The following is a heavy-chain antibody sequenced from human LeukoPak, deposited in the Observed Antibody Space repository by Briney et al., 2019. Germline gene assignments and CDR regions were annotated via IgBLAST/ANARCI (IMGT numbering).Heavy chain of an antibody. Sequence: GGSLRLSCAASGFTFSSYAMHWVRQAPGKGLEWVAVISYDGSNKYYADSVKGRFTISRDNSKNTLYLQMNSLRAEDTAVYYCASDCSGGSCYSNFDYWGQGTLVTVSS. CDR2: ISYDGSNK. CDR1: GFTFSSYA. CDR3: ASDCSGGSCYSNFDY. V-gene: IGHV3-30-3*01. J-gene: IGHJ4*02. D-gene: IGHD2-15*01.